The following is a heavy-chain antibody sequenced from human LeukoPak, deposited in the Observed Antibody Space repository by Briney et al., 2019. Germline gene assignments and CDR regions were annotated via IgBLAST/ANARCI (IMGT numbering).Heavy chain of an antibody. CDR2: ISGSDGST. CDR3: AKDPILSGYDF. V-gene: IGHV3-23*01. J-gene: IGHJ4*02. CDR1: GFTFSSYA. D-gene: IGHD5-12*01. Sequence: GGSLRLSCAASGFTFSSYAMNWVRQAPGKGLEWVSVISGSDGSTYYADSVKGRFTISRDNSKNTLYLQMNSLRAEDTAVYYCAKDPILSGYDFWGQGTLVTVSS.